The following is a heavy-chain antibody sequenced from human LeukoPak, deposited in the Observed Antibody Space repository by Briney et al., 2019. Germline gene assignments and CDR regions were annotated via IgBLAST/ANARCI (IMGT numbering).Heavy chain of an antibody. J-gene: IGHJ4*02. CDR1: GFTFSSYG. V-gene: IGHV3-NL1*01. D-gene: IGHD6-19*01. CDR2: ISGSGGST. Sequence: GGSLRLSCAASGFTFSSYGMHWVRQAPGKGLEWVSAISGSGGSTYYADSVKGRFTISRDSSKNTLYLQMNSLRAEDTAVYYCARRSAIALGGDYWDQGTLVTVSS. CDR3: ARRSAIALGGDY.